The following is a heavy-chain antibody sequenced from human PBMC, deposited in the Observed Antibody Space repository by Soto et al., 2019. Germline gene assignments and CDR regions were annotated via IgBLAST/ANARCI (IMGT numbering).Heavy chain of an antibody. CDR3: ARVNYKRGNYFDY. J-gene: IGHJ4*02. CDR2: ISFDSTYT. V-gene: IGHV3-11*06. Sequence: QVQLVESGGGLVKPGGSLRLSCVASGFTFSDYYMGWIRQAPGKGLEWISYISFDSTYTNYADSVKGRFTISRDNAKNSLNQQMNSLRVEHTGVYYCARVNYKRGNYFDYWGQGALVAVSP. D-gene: IGHD1-7*01. CDR1: GFTFSDYY.